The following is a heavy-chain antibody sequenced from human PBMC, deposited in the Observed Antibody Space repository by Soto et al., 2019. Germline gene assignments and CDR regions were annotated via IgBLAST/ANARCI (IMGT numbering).Heavy chain of an antibody. Sequence: QVQLVESGGGLVKPGGSLRLSCAASGFTFSDNYMSWIRQAPGKRLEWVSYISSSGTTIYYADSVKGRFTISRDNAKNSLYLQMDSLRAEDTAVYYCVRAPYGFTSWFDSWGQGTLVTVSS. CDR2: ISSSGTTI. V-gene: IGHV3-11*01. CDR3: VRAPYGFTSWFDS. J-gene: IGHJ5*01. CDR1: GFTFSDNY. D-gene: IGHD3-10*01.